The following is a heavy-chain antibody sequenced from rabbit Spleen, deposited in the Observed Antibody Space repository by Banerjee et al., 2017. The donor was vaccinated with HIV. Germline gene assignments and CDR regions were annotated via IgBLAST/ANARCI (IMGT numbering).Heavy chain of an antibody. CDR3: ARNFDL. J-gene: IGHJ4*01. V-gene: IGHV1S45*01. CDR1: GIDLMSIAM. CDR2: IYAGSTGTT. Sequence: QDQLKETGGGLVQPGGSLTLSCKASGIDLMSIAMSWVRQAPGKGLEWIGDIYAGSTGTTDYATWAKGRFTISKSSSTTVTLQMTSLTAADTATYFCARNFDLWGPGTLVTVS.